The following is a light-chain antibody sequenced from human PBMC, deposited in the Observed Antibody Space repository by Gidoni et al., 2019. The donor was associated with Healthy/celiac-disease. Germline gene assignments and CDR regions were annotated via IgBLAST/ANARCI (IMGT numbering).Light chain of an antibody. CDR3: CSYAGSSTYVV. J-gene: IGLJ2*01. V-gene: IGLV2-23*01. Sequence: QSALTQPASGSGSPGHSITISCTGPSSDVGSYNLVSWYQQHPGKAPKLMIYEGSKRPSGVSNRFSGSKSGNTASLTISGLQAEDEADYYCCSYAGSSTYVVFGGGTKLTVL. CDR2: EGS. CDR1: SSDVGSYNL.